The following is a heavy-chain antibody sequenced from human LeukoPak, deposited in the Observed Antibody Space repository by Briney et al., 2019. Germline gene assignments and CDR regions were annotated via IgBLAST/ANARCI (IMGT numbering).Heavy chain of an antibody. J-gene: IGHJ4*02. CDR1: GYTFTGYY. D-gene: IGHD3-22*01. Sequence: ASVKVSCKASGYTFTGYYMHWVRQAPGQGLEWMGRIIPILGIANYARKFQGRVTITADKSTSTAYMELSSLRSEDTAVYYCARPPDSSGFNFGYWGQGTLVTVSS. V-gene: IGHV1-69*02. CDR2: IIPILGIA. CDR3: ARPPDSSGFNFGY.